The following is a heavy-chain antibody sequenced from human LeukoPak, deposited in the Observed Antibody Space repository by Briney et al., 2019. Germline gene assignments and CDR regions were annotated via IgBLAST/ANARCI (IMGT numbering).Heavy chain of an antibody. D-gene: IGHD4-23*01. Sequence: PGRSLRLSCAASGFTFDDYAMHWVRQAPGKGLEWVSGISWNSGSIGYADSVKGRFTISRDNAKNSLCLQMNSLRAEDTALYYCAKDLDYGGNSGAFDIWGQGTMVTVSS. CDR3: AKDLDYGGNSGAFDI. CDR2: ISWNSGSI. V-gene: IGHV3-9*01. J-gene: IGHJ3*02. CDR1: GFTFDDYA.